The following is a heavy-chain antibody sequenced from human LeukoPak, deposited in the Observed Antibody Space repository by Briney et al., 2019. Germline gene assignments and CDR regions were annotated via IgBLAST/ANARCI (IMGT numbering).Heavy chain of an antibody. D-gene: IGHD2-2*01. CDR2: ISSTSTTI. Sequence: GGSLRLSCAAPGFTFNSYGINWVRQAPGKGLEWVSYISSTSTTIYYADSVKGRFTISRDNAKNSLYLQMNSLRAEDTAVYYCVLGSYQLPFDYWGQGTLVTVSS. CDR3: VLGSYQLPFDY. J-gene: IGHJ4*02. V-gene: IGHV3-48*01. CDR1: GFTFNSYG.